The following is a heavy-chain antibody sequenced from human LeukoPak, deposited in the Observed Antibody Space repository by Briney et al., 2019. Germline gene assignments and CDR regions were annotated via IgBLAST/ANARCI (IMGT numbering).Heavy chain of an antibody. CDR1: GFTFTTYS. J-gene: IGHJ4*02. Sequence: TTGGSLRLSCEASGFTFTTYSMTWVRQAPGKGLEWVSIISSGSSAIFSADALKGRFTISRDNAKNSLYLQMNSLRAEDTALYYCAKAQRSRDGYNFFGYWGQGTLVTVSS. CDR2: ISSGSSAI. D-gene: IGHD5-24*01. CDR3: AKAQRSRDGYNFFGY. V-gene: IGHV3-21*04.